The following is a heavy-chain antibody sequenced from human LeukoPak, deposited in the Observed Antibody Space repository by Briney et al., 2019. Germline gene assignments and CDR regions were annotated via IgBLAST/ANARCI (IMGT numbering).Heavy chain of an antibody. D-gene: IGHD3-10*01. CDR3: ARGYGSGSYYYYGMDV. CDR2: IIPIFGTA. Sequence: SVKVSCKASGGTFSSYAISWVRQAPGQGLEWMGGIIPIFGTANYAQKFQGRVTITADESTSTAYMERSSLRSEDTAVYYCARGYGSGSYYYYGMDVWGQGTTVTVSS. CDR1: GGTFSSYA. V-gene: IGHV1-69*13. J-gene: IGHJ6*02.